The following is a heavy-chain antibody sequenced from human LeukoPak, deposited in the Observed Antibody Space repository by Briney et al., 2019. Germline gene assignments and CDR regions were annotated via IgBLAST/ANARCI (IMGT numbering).Heavy chain of an antibody. J-gene: IGHJ3*02. CDR1: GDSVSSNSAA. V-gene: IGHV6-1*01. D-gene: IGHD3-3*01. Sequence: SQTLSLTCAISGDSVSSNSAAWNWIRQSPSRGLEWLGRTYYRSKWYNDYAVSVKSRITINPDTSKNQFSLQLNSVTPEDTAVYYCARTYDFWSGYPINDAFDIWGQGTMVTVSS. CDR3: ARTYDFWSGYPINDAFDI. CDR2: TYYRSKWYN.